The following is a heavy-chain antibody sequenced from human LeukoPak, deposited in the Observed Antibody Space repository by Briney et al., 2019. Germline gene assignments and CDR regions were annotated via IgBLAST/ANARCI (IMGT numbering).Heavy chain of an antibody. J-gene: IGHJ4*02. Sequence: ASVKVSCKASGYTFTSYGISWVRQAPGQGLEWMGWISAYNGNTNYAQKLQGRVTMTTDTSTSTAYMELRSLRSDDTAVYYCARGRPGPYDYYDSSGYPLGYWGRGTLVTVSS. CDR2: ISAYNGNT. D-gene: IGHD3-22*01. CDR3: ARGRPGPYDYYDSSGYPLGY. CDR1: GYTFTSYG. V-gene: IGHV1-18*01.